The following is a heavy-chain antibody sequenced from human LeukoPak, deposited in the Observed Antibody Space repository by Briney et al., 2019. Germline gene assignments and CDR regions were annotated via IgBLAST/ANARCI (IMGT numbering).Heavy chain of an antibody. J-gene: IGHJ4*02. V-gene: IGHV3-66*01. CDR1: RFIVSDYY. D-gene: IGHD2-15*01. Sequence: GGSLRLSCAVSRFIVSDYYMSGVPQAPGKGRECGGLILDSWEAYYANFARGRFANSRDKAKNTLFIQMTSLRAEDKAVYYCARDLCFSSDHWGQGTLVTVSS. CDR2: ILDSWEA. CDR3: ARDLCFSSDH.